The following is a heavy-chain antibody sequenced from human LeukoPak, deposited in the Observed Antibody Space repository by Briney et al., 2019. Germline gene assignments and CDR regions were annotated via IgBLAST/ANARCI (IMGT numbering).Heavy chain of an antibody. D-gene: IGHD2-21*01. Sequence: PGGSLRLSCAASGFTFSSYAMHWVRQAPGKGLEWVAVISYDGSNKYYADSVKGRFTISRDNSKNTLYLQMNSLRAEDTAVYYCAKHRSYYYYGMDVWGQGTTVTVSS. V-gene: IGHV3-30*04. CDR1: GFTFSSYA. J-gene: IGHJ6*02. CDR2: ISYDGSNK. CDR3: AKHRSYYYYGMDV.